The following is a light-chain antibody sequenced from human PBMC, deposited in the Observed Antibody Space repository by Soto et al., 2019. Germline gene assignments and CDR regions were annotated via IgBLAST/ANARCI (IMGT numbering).Light chain of an antibody. V-gene: IGKV4-1*01. J-gene: IGKJ1*01. CDR1: QSVLYSSNNRNY. Sequence: DIVMTQFPDSLAVSLGERATINCKSSQSVLYSSNNRNYLTWYQQKPGQPPKLLIYWASTRESGVPDRFSGSGSGTDFTLTISSLQAEDFAVYYCQQYGSSSWTFGQGTKVEIK. CDR3: QQYGSSSWT. CDR2: WAS.